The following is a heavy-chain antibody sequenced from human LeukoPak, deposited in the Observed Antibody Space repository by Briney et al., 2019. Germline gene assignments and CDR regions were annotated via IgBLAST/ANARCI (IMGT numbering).Heavy chain of an antibody. D-gene: IGHD3-9*01. CDR3: ARDLGYYDILTGYYKPNWYFDL. V-gene: IGHV4-38-2*02. J-gene: IGHJ2*01. Sequence: SETLSLTCSVSGFSISRGFYWGWIQQPPGKGLEWIGNIHYSGETYFNPSLKSRVTISVDTSKNQFSLKLSSVTAADTAVYYCARDLGYYDILTGYYKPNWYFDLWGRGTLVTVSS. CDR2: IHYSGET. CDR1: GFSISRGFY.